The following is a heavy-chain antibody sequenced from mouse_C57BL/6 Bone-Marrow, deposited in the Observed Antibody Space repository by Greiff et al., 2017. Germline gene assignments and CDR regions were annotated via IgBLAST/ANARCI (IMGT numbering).Heavy chain of an antibody. V-gene: IGHV1-72*01. Sequence: VQLQQPGAELVKPGASVKLSCKASGYTFTSYWMHWVKQRPGRGLEWIGSIDPNSGGTKYNEKFKSKATLTVDKPSSTAYMQLRSLTSDDSAVYDCARGSYDGYCADWGKGTLVTVAA. J-gene: IGHJ3*01. CDR2: IDPNSGGT. D-gene: IGHD2-3*01. CDR1: GYTFTSYW. CDR3: ARGSYDGYCAD.